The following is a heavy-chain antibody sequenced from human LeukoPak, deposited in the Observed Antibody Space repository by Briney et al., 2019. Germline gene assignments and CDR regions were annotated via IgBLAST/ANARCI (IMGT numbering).Heavy chain of an antibody. Sequence: GGSLRLSCAASGFTFTTYYMTWVRQAPGKGLEWVANIKHDGTEKSYVDSVKGRFTISRDNAKSSLFLQMNSLRAEDTAVYYCAKAYEGVWGTYRKFDYWGQGTLVTVSS. CDR2: IKHDGTEK. D-gene: IGHD3-16*02. V-gene: IGHV3-7*03. CDR1: GFTFTTYY. J-gene: IGHJ4*02. CDR3: AKAYEGVWGTYRKFDY.